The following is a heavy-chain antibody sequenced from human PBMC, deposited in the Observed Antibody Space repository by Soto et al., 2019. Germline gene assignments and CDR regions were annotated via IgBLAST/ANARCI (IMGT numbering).Heavy chain of an antibody. V-gene: IGHV4-31*03. J-gene: IGHJ6*02. CDR2: IYYSGST. CDR3: ARGHAGIAARSTYCYYYGMDV. D-gene: IGHD6-6*01. CDR1: GCSISSGGYY. Sequence: PSETLSLTCTVSGCSISSGGYYWSWIRQHPGKGLEWIGYIYYSGSTYYNPSLKSRATISVDTSKSEFSMKLSYVTAEDTAVYYCARGHAGIAARSTYCYYYGMDVWGQGTTVTVSS.